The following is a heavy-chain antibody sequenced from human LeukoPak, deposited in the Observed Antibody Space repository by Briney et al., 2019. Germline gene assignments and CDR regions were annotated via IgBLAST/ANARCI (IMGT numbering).Heavy chain of an antibody. CDR3: AIIPRAAAGPSARSPYHY. CDR1: GFTFSSYW. Sequence: GGSLRLSCEVSGFTFSSYWMNWVRQAPGKGLEWVANIKQDGSDKYYVDSVKGRFTISRDNAKNSLYLQINSLRAEDTAVYYCAIIPRAAAGPSARSPYHYWGQGTLVTVSS. V-gene: IGHV3-7*01. CDR2: IKQDGSDK. D-gene: IGHD6-13*01. J-gene: IGHJ4*02.